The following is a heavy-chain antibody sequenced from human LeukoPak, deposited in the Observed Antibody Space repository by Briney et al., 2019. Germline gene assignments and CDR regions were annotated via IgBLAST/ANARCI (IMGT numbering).Heavy chain of an antibody. V-gene: IGHV4-61*08. CDR3: ARSIVGATPGFDY. D-gene: IGHD1-26*01. J-gene: IGHJ4*02. CDR1: GASVSSDGYY. Sequence: SETLSLTCTVSGASVSSDGYYWSWIRQPPGKGLEWIGYIYYSGSTNYSPSLKSRVTISVDTSKNQFSLRLSSVTAADTAVYYCARSIVGATPGFDYWGQGTLVTVSS. CDR2: IYYSGST.